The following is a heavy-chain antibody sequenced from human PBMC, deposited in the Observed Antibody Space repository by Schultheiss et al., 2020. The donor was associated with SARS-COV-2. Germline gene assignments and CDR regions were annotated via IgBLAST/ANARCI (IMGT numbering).Heavy chain of an antibody. V-gene: IGHV3-74*01. CDR1: GFTFSSYW. J-gene: IGHJ4*02. CDR2: INSDGSST. D-gene: IGHD3-16*01. CDR3: ARVPWGSYYYFDY. Sequence: GGSLRLSCAASGFTFSSYWMHWVRQAPGKGLVWVSRINSDGSSTSYADSVKGRFTISRDNAKNSLYLQMNSLRAEDTAVYYCARVPWGSYYYFDYWGQGTLVTVSS.